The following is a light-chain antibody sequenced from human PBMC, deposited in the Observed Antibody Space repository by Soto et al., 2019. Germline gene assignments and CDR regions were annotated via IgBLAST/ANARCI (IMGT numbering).Light chain of an antibody. Sequence: IVLTQSPASLSLSPGERATLSCRASQSVDSHLVWYQQKPGQAPRLLIFGASNRATGIPTRFSGSGSGTDFTLAINRLEPDDFAVYYCQQRSDWPITFGQGTRLEIK. CDR1: QSVDSH. CDR3: QQRSDWPIT. CDR2: GAS. J-gene: IGKJ5*01. V-gene: IGKV3-11*01.